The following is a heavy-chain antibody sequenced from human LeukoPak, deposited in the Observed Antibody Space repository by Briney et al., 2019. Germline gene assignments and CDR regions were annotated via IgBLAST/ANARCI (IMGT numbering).Heavy chain of an antibody. CDR2: IYYSGST. J-gene: IGHJ6*04. D-gene: IGHD6-13*01. CDR1: GGSISSSSYY. V-gene: IGHV4-39*01. CDR3: AIQTAAGTPFFDY. Sequence: SETLSLTCTVSGGSISSSSYYWGWIRQPPGKGLEWIGSIYYSGSTYYNPSLKSRVTISVDTSKNQFSLKLSSVTAADTAVYYCAIQTAAGTPFFDYWGKGTTVTVSS.